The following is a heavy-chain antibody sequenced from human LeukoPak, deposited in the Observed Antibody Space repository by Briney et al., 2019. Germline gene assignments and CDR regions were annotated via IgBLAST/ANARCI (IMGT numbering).Heavy chain of an antibody. J-gene: IGHJ4*02. CDR1: GGSISSYY. V-gene: IGHV4-59*01. Sequence: SETLSLTCTVSGGSISSYYWSWIRQPPGKVLEWIGYIYYSVSTNYNPSLKSRVTISVDTSKNQFSLKLGSVTAADTAVYYCARGKRYSSGYFDYWGQGTLVTVSS. D-gene: IGHD6-19*01. CDR3: ARGKRYSSGYFDY. CDR2: IYYSVST.